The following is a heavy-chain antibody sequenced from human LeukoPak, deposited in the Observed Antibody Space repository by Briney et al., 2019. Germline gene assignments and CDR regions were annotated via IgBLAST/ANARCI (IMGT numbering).Heavy chain of an antibody. CDR1: GFTFSSYG. CDR2: IRYDGSDK. Sequence: GGSLRLSCAASGFTFSSYGIHWVRQAPGKGLEWLAFIRYDGSDKYYADSVKGRFTISRDNSKNTLYLQMNSLRAEDTAVYYCAKDPHYYGSGSYYKAVDYWGQGTLVTVSS. D-gene: IGHD3-10*01. V-gene: IGHV3-30*02. J-gene: IGHJ4*02. CDR3: AKDPHYYGSGSYYKAVDY.